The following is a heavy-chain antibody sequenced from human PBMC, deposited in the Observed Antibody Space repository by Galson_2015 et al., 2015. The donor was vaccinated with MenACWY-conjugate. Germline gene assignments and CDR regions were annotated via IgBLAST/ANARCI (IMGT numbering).Heavy chain of an antibody. V-gene: IGHV3-23*01. CDR1: GFTFNDYS. CDR2: ISGSGGST. D-gene: IGHD2-15*01. Sequence: SLRLSCAASGFTFNDYSMNWVRQAPGKGLEWVSIISGSGGSTNYADSVKGRFTISRDNSKNTLYLNMNSLRSEDTAVYYCAKDCWFIGYCSGGRCSVYWGQGTLVTVSS. CDR3: AKDCWFIGYCSGGRCSVY. J-gene: IGHJ4*02.